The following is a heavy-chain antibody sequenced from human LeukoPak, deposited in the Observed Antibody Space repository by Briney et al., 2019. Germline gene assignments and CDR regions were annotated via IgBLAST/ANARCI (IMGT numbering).Heavy chain of an antibody. CDR2: ISGSGGST. CDR3: AKVLHYDFWSGPGSNYYYYMDV. J-gene: IGHJ6*03. CDR1: GFTFSSYA. Sequence: GGSLRLSCAASGFTFSSYAMSWVRQAPGKGLEWVSAISGSGGSTYYADSVKGRFTISRDNSKNTLYLQMNSLRAEDTAVYYCAKVLHYDFWSGPGSNYYYYMDVWGKGTTVTVSS. D-gene: IGHD3-3*01. V-gene: IGHV3-23*01.